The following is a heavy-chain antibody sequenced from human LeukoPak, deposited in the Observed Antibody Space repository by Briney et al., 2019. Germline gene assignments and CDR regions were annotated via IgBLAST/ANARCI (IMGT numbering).Heavy chain of an antibody. J-gene: IGHJ4*02. Sequence: TSETLSLTCTVSGGSISSYYWSWIRQPPGKGLGWIGYIYYSGSTNYNPSLKSRVTISVDTSKNQFSLKLSSVTAADTAVYYCARGGSSWFYYFDYWGQGTLVTVSS. CDR2: IYYSGST. D-gene: IGHD6-13*01. V-gene: IGHV4-59*01. CDR3: ARGGSSWFYYFDY. CDR1: GGSISSYY.